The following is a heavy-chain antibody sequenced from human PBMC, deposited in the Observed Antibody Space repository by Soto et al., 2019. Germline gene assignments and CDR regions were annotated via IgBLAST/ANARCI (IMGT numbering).Heavy chain of an antibody. Sequence: PGGSLRLSCAASGFTFSSYWMHWVRQAPGKGLVWVSRINSDRNRISYADSVKGRVTISRDNAENTVYLQMNSLRAEDTAVYYCARGIKNYYGTDVWGQGTTVTVPS. CDR1: GFTFSSYW. V-gene: IGHV3-74*01. CDR3: ARGIKNYYGTDV. J-gene: IGHJ6*02. CDR2: INSDRNRI. D-gene: IGHD2-15*01.